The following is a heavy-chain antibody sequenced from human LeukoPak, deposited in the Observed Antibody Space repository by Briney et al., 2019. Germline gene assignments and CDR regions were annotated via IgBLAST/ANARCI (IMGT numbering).Heavy chain of an antibody. V-gene: IGHV3-30*18. J-gene: IGHJ4*02. CDR1: GFTVSSNY. Sequence: GGSLRLSCAASGFTVSSNYMSWVRQAPGKGLEWVAVISYDGSNKYYADSVKGRFTISRDNSKNTLYLQMNSLRAEDTAVYYCAKDQWGYCSGGSCYPFDYWGQGTLVTVSS. CDR2: ISYDGSNK. CDR3: AKDQWGYCSGGSCYPFDY. D-gene: IGHD2-15*01.